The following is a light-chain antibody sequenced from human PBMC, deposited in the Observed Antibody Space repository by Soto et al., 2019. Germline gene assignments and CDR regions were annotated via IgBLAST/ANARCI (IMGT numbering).Light chain of an antibody. CDR3: QQYKSFWT. Sequence: EIVLTQSPATLSLSPGERATLSCRASQSVRDNLAWYQQKPGQAPRLLISAAFTRATGIAARFSGSGSGTEFTLTLSSLQSEDFAVYYCQQYKSFWTFGRGTKVDIK. CDR1: QSVRDN. J-gene: IGKJ1*01. CDR2: AAF. V-gene: IGKV3-15*01.